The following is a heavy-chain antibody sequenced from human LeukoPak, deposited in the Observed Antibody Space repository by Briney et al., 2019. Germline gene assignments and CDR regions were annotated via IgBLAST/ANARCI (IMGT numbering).Heavy chain of an antibody. J-gene: IGHJ6*03. CDR1: GGSFSGYY. D-gene: IGHD3-3*01. CDR2: INHSGST. Sequence: PSETLSLTCAVYGGSFSGYYWSWIRQPPGKGLEWIGEINHSGSTNYNPSLESRVTISVDTSKNQFSLKLSSVAAADTAVYYCARDGITIFGVPTPYTDVWGKGTTVTVSS. V-gene: IGHV4-34*01. CDR3: ARDGITIFGVPTPYTDV.